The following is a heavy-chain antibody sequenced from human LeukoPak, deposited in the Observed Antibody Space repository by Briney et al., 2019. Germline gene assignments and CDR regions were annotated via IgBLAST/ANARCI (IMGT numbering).Heavy chain of an antibody. CDR3: ARGKGYYGSGSYYYYMDV. CDR1: GGTFSSYT. D-gene: IGHD3-10*01. Sequence: GSSVKVSCKASGGTFSSYTISWVRQAPGQGLEWMGRINPILGIANYAQKFQGRVTITADKSTSTAYMELSSLRSEDTAVYYCARGKGYYGSGSYYYYMDVWGKGTTVTVSS. CDR2: INPILGIA. V-gene: IGHV1-69*02. J-gene: IGHJ6*03.